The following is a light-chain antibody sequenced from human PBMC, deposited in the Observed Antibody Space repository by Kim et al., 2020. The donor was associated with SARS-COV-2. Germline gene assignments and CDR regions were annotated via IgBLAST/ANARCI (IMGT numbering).Light chain of an antibody. CDR2: SHN. Sequence: QMVTISCSGSSSNIGSNTVNWYQQLPGTAPKLLIYSHNQRPSGVPDRFSGSKSGTSASLAISGLQSEDEAEYFCAAWDNSLNGRYVFGSGTKVTVL. CDR1: SSNIGSNT. J-gene: IGLJ1*01. V-gene: IGLV1-44*01. CDR3: AAWDNSLNGRYV.